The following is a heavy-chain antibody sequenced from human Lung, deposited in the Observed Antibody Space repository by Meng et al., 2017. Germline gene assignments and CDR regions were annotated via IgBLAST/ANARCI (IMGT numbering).Heavy chain of an antibody. CDR1: GGSFSDYY. J-gene: IGHJ4*02. Sequence: QGQLQCWGAGLLKPSETLSLTCVVSGGSFSDYYWSWIRQPPGKGLEWIGEINHSGSTNYNPSLESRATISVDTSQNNLSLKLSSVTAADSAVYYCARGPTTMAHDFDYWGQGTLVTVFS. CDR3: ARGPTTMAHDFDY. V-gene: IGHV4-34*01. D-gene: IGHD4-11*01. CDR2: INHSGST.